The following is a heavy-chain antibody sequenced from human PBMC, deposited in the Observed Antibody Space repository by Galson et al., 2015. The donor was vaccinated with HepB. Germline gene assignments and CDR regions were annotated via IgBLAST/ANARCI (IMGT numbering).Heavy chain of an antibody. J-gene: IGHJ6*02. CDR2: INDGNGNT. CDR1: GYTFTLYA. V-gene: IGHV1-3*01. Sequence: SVKVSCKASGYTFTLYAMHWVRQAPGQRLEWMGWINDGNGNTKYSQNFQGRVSITRDKSASTAYMELSSLTSEDTAVYYCARGAAAGPYGLDVWGQGTTVIVSS. D-gene: IGHD6-13*01. CDR3: ARGAAAGPYGLDV.